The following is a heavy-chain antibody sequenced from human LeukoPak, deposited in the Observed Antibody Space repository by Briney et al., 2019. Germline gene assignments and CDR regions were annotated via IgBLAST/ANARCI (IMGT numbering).Heavy chain of an antibody. V-gene: IGHV1-69*13. D-gene: IGHD6-13*01. J-gene: IGHJ4*02. CDR1: GGTFSSYA. CDR2: IIPIFGTA. Sequence: SVKVSCKASGGTFSSYAISWVRQAPGQGLEWMGGIIPIFGTANYAQKFQGRVTITADESTSTAYMELSSLRSEDTAVYYCAIRSSSWTEPFDYWGQGTLVTVSS. CDR3: AIRSSSWTEPFDY.